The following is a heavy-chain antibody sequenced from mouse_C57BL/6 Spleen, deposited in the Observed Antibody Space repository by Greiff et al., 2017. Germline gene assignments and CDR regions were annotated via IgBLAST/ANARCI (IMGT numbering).Heavy chain of an antibody. J-gene: IGHJ3*01. CDR2: IYPSDSET. CDR3: ARESPEGFAY. Sequence: QVHVKQPGAELVRPGSSVKLSCKASGYTFTSYWMDWVKQRPGQGLEWIGNIYPSDSETHYNQKFKDKATLTVDKSSSTAYMQLSSLTSEDSAVYYCARESPEGFAYWGQGTLVTVSA. V-gene: IGHV1-61*01. CDR1: GYTFTSYW.